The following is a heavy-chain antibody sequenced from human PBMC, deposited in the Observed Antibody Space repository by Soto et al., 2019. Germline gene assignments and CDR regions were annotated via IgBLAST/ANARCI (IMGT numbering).Heavy chain of an antibody. CDR1: GFTFNSYA. V-gene: IGHV3-23*01. CDR2: ISGNGRKT. CDR3: VRDLGDQGDA. J-gene: IGHJ6*02. D-gene: IGHD2-21*02. Sequence: EVQLLESGGGIVQSGGSLRLSCTASGFTFNSYAMTWVRQAPGKGLEWVAGISGNGRKTSYADSVKGRFSISRDNSTTTLYLQMREVRSDDTTVYYCVRDLGDQGDAWGQGTTVTVSS.